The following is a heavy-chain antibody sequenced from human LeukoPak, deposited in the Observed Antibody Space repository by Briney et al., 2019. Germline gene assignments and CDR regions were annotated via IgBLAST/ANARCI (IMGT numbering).Heavy chain of an antibody. Sequence: PGGSLRLSCAASGFTFSSYSMNWVRQAPGKGLEWVSYISSSSSSTIYYADSVKGRFTISRDNAKNSLYLQMNSLRAEDTAVYYCARVTSYYYDSSGYYSHTVSPFDYWGQGTLVTVSS. V-gene: IGHV3-48*01. D-gene: IGHD3-22*01. CDR1: GFTFSSYS. CDR3: ARVTSYYYDSSGYYSHTVSPFDY. J-gene: IGHJ4*02. CDR2: ISSSSSSTI.